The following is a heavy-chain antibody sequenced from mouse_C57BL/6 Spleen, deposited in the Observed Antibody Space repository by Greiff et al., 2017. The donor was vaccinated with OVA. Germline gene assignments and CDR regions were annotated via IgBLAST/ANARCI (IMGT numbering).Heavy chain of an antibody. D-gene: IGHD1-1*01. J-gene: IGHJ1*03. CDR3: ARHYGSSFEGYFDV. CDR2: INPYNGGT. Sequence: VQLKESGPVLVKPGASVKMSCKASGYTFTDYYMNWVKQSHGKSLECIGVINPYNGGTSYNQKFKGKATLTVDTSSSTAYMELNSLTSEGSAVYYCARHYGSSFEGYFDVWGTGTTVTVSS. V-gene: IGHV1-19*01. CDR1: GYTFTDYY.